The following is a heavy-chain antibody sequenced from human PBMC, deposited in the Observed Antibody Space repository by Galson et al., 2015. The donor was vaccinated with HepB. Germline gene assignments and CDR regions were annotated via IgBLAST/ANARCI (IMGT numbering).Heavy chain of an antibody. V-gene: IGHV1-18*01. CDR1: GYTFTSYG. CDR3: ARGGFGSGSYHYYYYYMDV. CDR2: ISAYNGNT. D-gene: IGHD1-26*01. Sequence: SVKVSCKASGYTFTSYGISWVRQAPGQGLEWMGWISAYNGNTNYAQKLQGRVTMTTDTSTSTAYMELRSLRSDDTAVYYCARGGFGSGSYHYYYYYMDVWGKGTTVTVSS. J-gene: IGHJ6*03.